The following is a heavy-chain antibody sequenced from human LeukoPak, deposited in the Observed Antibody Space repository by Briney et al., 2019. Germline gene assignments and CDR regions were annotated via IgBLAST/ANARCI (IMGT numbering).Heavy chain of an antibody. D-gene: IGHD4-17*01. Sequence: SETLSLTCTGSGGSISSSSYYWGWTRQPPGEGLEWIGIIYYSGSTHYNPSLKSRVTISVDTSKNQFSLKLSSVTAADTAVYYCARGVVNDYGDRFPFDYWGQGTLVTVSS. CDR1: GGSISSSSYY. CDR3: ARGVVNDYGDRFPFDY. CDR2: IYYSGST. V-gene: IGHV4-39*01. J-gene: IGHJ4*02.